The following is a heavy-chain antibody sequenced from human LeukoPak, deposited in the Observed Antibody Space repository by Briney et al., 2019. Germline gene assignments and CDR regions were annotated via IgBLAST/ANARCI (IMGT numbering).Heavy chain of an antibody. Sequence: LETLSLTCAVYGGSFSGYYWSWIRQPPGKGLEWIGEINHSGSTNYNPSLKSRVTISVDTSKNQFSLKLSSVTAADTAVYYCAREGGYDGISWGQGTLVAVSS. V-gene: IGHV4-34*01. CDR2: INHSGST. CDR1: GGSFSGYY. CDR3: AREGGYDGIS. J-gene: IGHJ4*02. D-gene: IGHD5-12*01.